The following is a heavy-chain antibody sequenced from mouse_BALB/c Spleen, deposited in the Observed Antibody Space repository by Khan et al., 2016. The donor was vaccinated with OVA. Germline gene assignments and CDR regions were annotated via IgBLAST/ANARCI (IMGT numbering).Heavy chain of an antibody. V-gene: IGHV1-4*01. CDR2: IIPSNDYT. CDR1: GYTFTTYT. Sequence: QVQLKESGAELARPGASVKMSCKASGYTFTTYTIHWVKQRPGQGLEWIGYIIPSNDYTNYNQKFKDRATLTADKSSSIAYMQLSSLTTEDSSVYYCVREGAYYRSDGWFAYWGHETLVTVSA. J-gene: IGHJ3*01. D-gene: IGHD2-14*01. CDR3: VREGAYYRSDGWFAY.